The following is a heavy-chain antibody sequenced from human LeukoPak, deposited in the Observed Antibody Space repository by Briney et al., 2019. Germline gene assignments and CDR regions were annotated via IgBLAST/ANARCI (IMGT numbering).Heavy chain of an antibody. CDR3: ARDNSVEDTAWWFDP. J-gene: IGHJ5*02. V-gene: IGHV1-46*01. Sequence: ASVKVSCKASGYTFTRYYMHWVRQAPGQGLEWMGMINPSGGSTNYAQKFQGRVTMTRDMSTSTDYMELSSLRSEDTAVYYCARDNSVEDTAWWFDPWGQGTLVTVSS. CDR2: INPSGGST. D-gene: IGHD4-23*01. CDR1: GYTFTRYY.